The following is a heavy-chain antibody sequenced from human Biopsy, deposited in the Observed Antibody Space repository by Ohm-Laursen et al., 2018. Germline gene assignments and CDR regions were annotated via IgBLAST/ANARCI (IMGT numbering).Heavy chain of an antibody. J-gene: IGHJ5*02. V-gene: IGHV1-8*01. Sequence: SVKVSCKASGYTFTSYDITWVRQASGQGPEWIRWLNPVSGNSNFGQKFRGRVTVTSDTSISTAYMELSGLTSGDTATYYCGRAVRNQLLTDPWGQGTLVTVTS. CDR2: LNPVSGNS. CDR3: GRAVRNQLLTDP. D-gene: IGHD1-7*01. CDR1: GYTFTSYD.